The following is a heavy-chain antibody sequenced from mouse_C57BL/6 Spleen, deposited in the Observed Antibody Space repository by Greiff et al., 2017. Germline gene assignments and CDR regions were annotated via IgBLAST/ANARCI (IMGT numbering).Heavy chain of an antibody. Sequence: DVMLVESGGGLVQPGGSLSLSCAASGFTFTDYYMSWVRQPPGKALEWLGFIRNKANGYTTEYSASVKGRFTISRDNSQSILYLQMNALRAEDSATYYCARSRWDYFDYWGQGTTLTVSS. D-gene: IGHD4-1*01. CDR2: IRNKANGYTT. V-gene: IGHV7-3*01. CDR1: GFTFTDYY. J-gene: IGHJ2*01. CDR3: ARSRWDYFDY.